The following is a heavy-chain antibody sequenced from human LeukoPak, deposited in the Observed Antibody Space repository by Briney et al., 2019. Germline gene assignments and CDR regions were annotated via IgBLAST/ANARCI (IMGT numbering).Heavy chain of an antibody. V-gene: IGHV3-21*01. CDR1: GFTFGSYS. CDR2: ISSSSSYI. D-gene: IGHD3-10*01. CDR3: ARSASFPGSYENWFDP. J-gene: IGHJ5*02. Sequence: GGSLRLSCAASGFTFGSYSMNWVRQAPGKGLEWVSSISSSSSYIYYADSLKGRFTISRDNAKNSLYLQMNSLRAEDTAVYYCARSASFPGSYENWFDPWGQGTLVTVSS.